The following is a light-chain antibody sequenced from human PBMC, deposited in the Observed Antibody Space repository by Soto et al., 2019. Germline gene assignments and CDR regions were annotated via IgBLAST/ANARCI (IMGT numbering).Light chain of an antibody. CDR2: GVS. J-gene: IGKJ4*01. CDR3: QQYPNSPLT. CDR1: QRLCNTC. V-gene: IGKV3-20*01. Sequence: EVLLTQSPGTLSLSPGDTATLSCRASQRLCNTCLAWYQQKPGQAPRLRIHGVSNRATGVPDKSSGSGSGTDFSLTFSRLEPEDFAVYYCQQYPNSPLTFGGGTKVEF.